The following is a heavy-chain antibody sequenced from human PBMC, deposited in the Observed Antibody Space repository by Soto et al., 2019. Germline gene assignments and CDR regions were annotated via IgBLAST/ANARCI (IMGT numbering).Heavy chain of an antibody. J-gene: IGHJ4*02. D-gene: IGHD3-16*02. CDR2: ILSVSGGERK. Sequence: DVQLVESGGALVKPGGSLRLSCAASGITLSNSWMSWVRQAPGGGLEWVSRILSVSGGERKDYAAPVRGRFNISKDDSKNTLHLEMNTLKTEDTGVYYCNTYDYIRGSDRYRWAYWGQGTPVTVSS. V-gene: IGHV3-15*02. CDR3: NTYDYIRGSDRYRWAY. CDR1: GITLSNSW.